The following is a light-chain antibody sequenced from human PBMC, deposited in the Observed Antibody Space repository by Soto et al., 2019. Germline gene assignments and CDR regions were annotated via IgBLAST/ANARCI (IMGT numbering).Light chain of an antibody. J-gene: IGLJ1*01. CDR1: SSDVGGYNY. V-gene: IGLV2-14*01. CDR2: DVS. CDR3: SSYTSSSTLYV. Sequence: QSALTQPASVSGSPGQSITISCTGTSSDVGGYNYVSCYQQHPGKAPNLMIYDVSNRPSGVSNRFSGSKSSNTASLTISGLQAEDEADYYCSSYTSSSTLYVCGTGTK.